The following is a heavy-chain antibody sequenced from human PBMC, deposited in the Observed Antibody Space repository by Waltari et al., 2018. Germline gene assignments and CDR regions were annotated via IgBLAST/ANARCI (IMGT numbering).Heavy chain of an antibody. CDR1: GGSIRSYY. CDR2: IYTSVST. CDR3: ARGDVVVPAATWYFDL. D-gene: IGHD2-2*01. Sequence: QVQLQESGPGLVKPSETLSLTCTVSGGSIRSYYWSWIRQPAGKGLEWIGRIYTSVSTNYNPSLKSRVTMSVDTSKNQFSLKLSSVTAADTAVYYCARGDVVVPAATWYFDLWGRGTLVTVSS. V-gene: IGHV4-4*07. J-gene: IGHJ2*01.